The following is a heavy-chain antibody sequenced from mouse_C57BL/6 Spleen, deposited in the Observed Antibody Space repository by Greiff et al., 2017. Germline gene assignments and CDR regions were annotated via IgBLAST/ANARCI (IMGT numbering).Heavy chain of an antibody. CDR3: ARSTITTVVAYYFDY. D-gene: IGHD1-1*01. V-gene: IGHV1-81*01. CDR1: GYTFTSYG. CDR2: IYPRSGNT. Sequence: VQLVESGAELARPGASVTLSCKASGYTFTSYGISWVKQRTGQGLEWIGEIYPRSGNTYYTEKFKGKATLTADKSSSTAYMELRSLTSADSAVYFCARSTITTVVAYYFDYWGQGTTLTVSS. J-gene: IGHJ2*01.